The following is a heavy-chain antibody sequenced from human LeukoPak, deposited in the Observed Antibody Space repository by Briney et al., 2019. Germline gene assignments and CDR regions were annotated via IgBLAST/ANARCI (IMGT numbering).Heavy chain of an antibody. V-gene: IGHV3-21*01. CDR2: ISRSSSYI. CDR3: ARGPGIAVAGSGY. Sequence: GGSLRLSCAASGFTFSSYSMNWVRQAPGKGLEWVSSISRSSSYIYYADAVKGRFTISRDNAKNSLYLQMNRLRAEDTAVYYCARGPGIAVAGSGYWGQGTLVTVSS. D-gene: IGHD6-19*01. CDR1: GFTFSSYS. J-gene: IGHJ4*02.